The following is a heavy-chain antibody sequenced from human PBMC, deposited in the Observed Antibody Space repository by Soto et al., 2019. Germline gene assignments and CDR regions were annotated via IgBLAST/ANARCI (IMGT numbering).Heavy chain of an antibody. D-gene: IGHD2-8*02. J-gene: IGHJ4*02. V-gene: IGHV1-8*01. Sequence: QVQLVQSGAEVKKPGASVKVSCKASGYTFTSYDFNWVRQATGQGLEWLGWMNPNSGTTGYAQRFQGRVTMTRNTAKSTAYRELSSRRSEETAMYYCARVACTGGRCYYDYWGQGTLVTVSS. CDR2: MNPNSGTT. CDR1: GYTFTSYD. CDR3: ARVACTGGRCYYDY.